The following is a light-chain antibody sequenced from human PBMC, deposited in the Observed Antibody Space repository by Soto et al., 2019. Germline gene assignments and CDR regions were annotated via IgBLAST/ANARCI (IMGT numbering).Light chain of an antibody. CDR3: ETYTNVPA. CDR1: QGISNY. V-gene: IGKV1-27*01. CDR2: AAS. J-gene: IGKJ4*01. Sequence: DIQMTQSPSSLSASVGDRVTITCRASQGISNYLAWYQQIPGKVPKLLISAASTLQSGVPSQFSGSGSGTDFNLTISSLQPEDVATYYCETYTNVPAFGGETKVEIK.